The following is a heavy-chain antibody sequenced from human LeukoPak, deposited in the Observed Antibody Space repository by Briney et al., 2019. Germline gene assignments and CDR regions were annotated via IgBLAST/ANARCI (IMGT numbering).Heavy chain of an antibody. CDR3: ARVSPTVNPRYDFDY. CDR1: GYSISSGYY. D-gene: IGHD4-11*01. J-gene: IGHJ4*02. Sequence: SETLSLTCAVSGYSISSGYYWGWIRQPPGKGLEWIGSIYHSGSTYYNPSLKSRVTISVDTSKNQFSLKLSSVTAADTAVYYCARVSPTVNPRYDFDYWGQGTLVTVSS. CDR2: IYHSGST. V-gene: IGHV4-38-2*01.